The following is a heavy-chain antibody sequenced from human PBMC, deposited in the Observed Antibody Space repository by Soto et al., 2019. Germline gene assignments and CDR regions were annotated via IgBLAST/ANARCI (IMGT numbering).Heavy chain of an antibody. CDR2: IRRSGDIT. V-gene: IGHV3-23*01. CDR3: AKDRDGSGWHLFDY. Sequence: EVQLLESGGGLIQPGEFLRLSCAASGFAFSSNAMSWVRQAPGKGLEWVSTIRRSGDITYHADSVKGRFTISRDTSKNTLYLQMNSLRVEDTAVYYCAKDRDGSGWHLFDYWGQGTLVTVSS. D-gene: IGHD6-19*01. CDR1: GFAFSSNA. J-gene: IGHJ4*02.